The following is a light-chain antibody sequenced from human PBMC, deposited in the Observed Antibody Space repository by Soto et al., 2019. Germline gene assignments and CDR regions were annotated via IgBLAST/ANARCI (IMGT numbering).Light chain of an antibody. CDR1: QSVSSSY. CDR2: GAS. J-gene: IGKJ4*01. CDR3: QQCGRSPPILT. Sequence: EIVLTQSPGTLSLSPGERATLSWRASQSVSSSYLAWYQQKPGQAPRLLIYGASSRATGIPDRFSGSGSGTDFTLTVSRLEPEDLAVYYCQQCGRSPPILTFGGGTKVDIK. V-gene: IGKV3-20*01.